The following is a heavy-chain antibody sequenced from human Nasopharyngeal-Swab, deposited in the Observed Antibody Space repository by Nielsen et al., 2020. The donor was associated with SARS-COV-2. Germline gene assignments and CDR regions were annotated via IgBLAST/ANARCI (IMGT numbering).Heavy chain of an antibody. D-gene: IGHD1-26*01. Sequence: SETLSLTCTVSGGSISSYYWSWIRQPPGKGLEWIGYIYYSGSTNYNLSLKSRVTISLDTSKNQFSLKLSSVTAADTAVYYCARSTGDYYYYYMDVWGKGTTVTASS. CDR1: GGSISSYY. V-gene: IGHV4-59*01. J-gene: IGHJ6*03. CDR2: IYYSGST. CDR3: ARSTGDYYYYYMDV.